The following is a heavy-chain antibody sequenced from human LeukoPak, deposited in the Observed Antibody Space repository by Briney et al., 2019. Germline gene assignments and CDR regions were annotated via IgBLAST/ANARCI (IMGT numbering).Heavy chain of an antibody. CDR2: INPNSGGT. Sequence: GASVKVSCKASGYTFTGYYMHWVRQAPGQGLEWMGWINPNSGGTNYAQKFQGRVTMTRDTSISTAYTELSRLRSDDTAVYYCARERVDYGSGTYPDYWGQGTLVTVSS. D-gene: IGHD3-10*01. V-gene: IGHV1-2*02. CDR1: GYTFTGYY. J-gene: IGHJ4*02. CDR3: ARERVDYGSGTYPDY.